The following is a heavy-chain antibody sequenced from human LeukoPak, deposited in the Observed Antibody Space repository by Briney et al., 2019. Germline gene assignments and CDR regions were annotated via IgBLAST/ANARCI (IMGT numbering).Heavy chain of an antibody. CDR2: LYSGGGT. V-gene: IGHV3-53*01. D-gene: IGHD2-15*01. CDR1: GFTVSSNS. Sequence: GGSLRLSCAVSGFTVSSNSMSWVRQAPGKGLEWVSILYSGGGTDYADSVKGRFTISRDNSKNTLYLGMNSLRVEDTAVYYCAREYCSGGSCYRRQYYFDYWRQGTLVTVSS. J-gene: IGHJ4*02. CDR3: AREYCSGGSCYRRQYYFDY.